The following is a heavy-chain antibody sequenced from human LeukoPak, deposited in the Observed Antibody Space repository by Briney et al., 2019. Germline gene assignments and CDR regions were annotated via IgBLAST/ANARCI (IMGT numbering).Heavy chain of an antibody. CDR2: ISGSGGST. V-gene: IGHV3-23*01. J-gene: IGHJ6*02. CDR1: GFTFSSYD. D-gene: IGHD6-13*01. CDR3: AKEGAAGTDYYYGMDV. Sequence: PGGSLRLSCAASGFTFSSYDMSWVRQAPGKGLEWVSAISGSGGSTYYADSVKGRFTISRDNSKNTLYLQMNSLRAEDTAVYYCAKEGAAGTDYYYGMDVWGQGTTVTVSS.